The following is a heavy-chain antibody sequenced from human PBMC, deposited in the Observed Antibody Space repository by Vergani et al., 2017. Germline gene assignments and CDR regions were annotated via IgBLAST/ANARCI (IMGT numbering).Heavy chain of an antibody. Sequence: EVQLVQSGAEVKKPGESLKISCKGSGYSFTSYWIGWVRQMPGKGLEWMGIIYPGDSDTRYSPSFQGQVTISADKSISTAYLQWSSLTASYTAMYYCARRPIAVAGTEWFDPWGQGTLVTVSS. CDR2: IYPGDSDT. V-gene: IGHV5-51*01. CDR1: GYSFTSYW. CDR3: ARRPIAVAGTEWFDP. J-gene: IGHJ5*02. D-gene: IGHD6-19*01.